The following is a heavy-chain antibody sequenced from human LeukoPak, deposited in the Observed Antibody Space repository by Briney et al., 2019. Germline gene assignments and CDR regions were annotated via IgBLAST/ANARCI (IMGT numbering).Heavy chain of an antibody. CDR3: ARHEDSSGYCYDY. CDR1: GGSISSSSYY. J-gene: IGHJ4*02. CDR2: IYYSGST. V-gene: IGHV4-39*01. Sequence: SETLSLTCTVSGGSISSSSYYGGWIRQPPGKGLEWIGSIYYSGSTYYNPSPKSRVTISVDTSKNQFSLKLSSVTAADTAVYYCARHEDSSGYCYDYWGQGTLVTVSS. D-gene: IGHD3-22*01.